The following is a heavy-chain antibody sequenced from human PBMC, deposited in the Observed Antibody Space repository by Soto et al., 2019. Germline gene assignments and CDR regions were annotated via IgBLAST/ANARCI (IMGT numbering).Heavy chain of an antibody. CDR3: AKVMYHLSRYEVALVF. Sequence: PGGSLRLSCAASGFCFDRYSMQWVRQVPGRGLEWVAGLNWRGDDVAYVDSVKGRFTISRDNAKQSLFLQMDSLRPEDTAHYYCAKVMYHLSRYEVALVFWGHGISVTVFS. J-gene: IGHJ4*01. D-gene: IGHD5-12*01. CDR1: GFCFDRYS. V-gene: IGHV3-9*01. CDR2: LNWRGDDV.